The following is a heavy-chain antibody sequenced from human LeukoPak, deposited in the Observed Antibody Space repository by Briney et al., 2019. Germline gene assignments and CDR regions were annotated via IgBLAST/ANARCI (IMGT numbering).Heavy chain of an antibody. CDR3: AKSPTAMAFDY. J-gene: IGHJ4*02. V-gene: IGHV3-23*01. D-gene: IGHD5-18*01. CDR2: ISGSGGST. CDR1: GFTFSSYA. Sequence: GGSLGLSCAASGFTFSSYATSWVRQAPGKGLERVSAISGSGGSTYYADSVKGRFTISRDNSKNTLYLQMNSLRAADTAVYYCAKSPTAMAFDYWGQGTLVTVSS.